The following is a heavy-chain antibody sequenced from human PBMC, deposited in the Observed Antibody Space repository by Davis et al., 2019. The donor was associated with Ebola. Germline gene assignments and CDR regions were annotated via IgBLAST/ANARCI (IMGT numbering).Heavy chain of an antibody. Sequence: GGSLRLSCAASGFTFYRYEMNWVRQAPGKGLEWVSVIRNAGNTSYADSVKGRFSISRDNSKNTVFIQMNGLRVEDTAVYYCARGSTLDMWGQGTMVTVSP. CDR1: GFTFYRYE. J-gene: IGHJ3*02. V-gene: IGHV3-66*01. CDR3: ARGSTLDM. CDR2: IRNAGNT. D-gene: IGHD2-15*01.